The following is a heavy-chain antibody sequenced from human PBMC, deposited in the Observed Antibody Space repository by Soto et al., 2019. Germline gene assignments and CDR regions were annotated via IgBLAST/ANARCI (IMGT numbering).Heavy chain of an antibody. CDR3: AQALCGGVIHYYMDV. J-gene: IGHJ6*03. Sequence: EVQLLESGGGLVQPGGSLRLSCAASGFTFTNFAVSWVRQAPGKGLEWVSSFSDSGSSTYYADSVKGRFTISRDNSNNTLFLQMNSLRAEDTAVYYCAQALCGGVIHYYMDVWGKGTTVTVSS. V-gene: IGHV3-23*01. D-gene: IGHD3-16*01. CDR1: GFTFTNFA. CDR2: FSDSGSST.